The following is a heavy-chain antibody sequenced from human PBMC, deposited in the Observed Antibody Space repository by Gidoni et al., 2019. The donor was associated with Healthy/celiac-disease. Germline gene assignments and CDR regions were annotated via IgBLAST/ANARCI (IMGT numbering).Heavy chain of an antibody. Sequence: QLQLQESGPGLVKPSETLSLTCPVSGGSISSSSYYWGWIRQPPGKGLEWIGSIYYSGSTYYNPSLKSRVTISVDTSKNQFSLKLSSVTAADTAVYYCARPYSRAPGWFDPWGQGTLVTVSS. CDR3: ARPYSRAPGWFDP. CDR1: GGSISSSSYY. D-gene: IGHD6-13*01. J-gene: IGHJ5*02. V-gene: IGHV4-39*01. CDR2: IYYSGST.